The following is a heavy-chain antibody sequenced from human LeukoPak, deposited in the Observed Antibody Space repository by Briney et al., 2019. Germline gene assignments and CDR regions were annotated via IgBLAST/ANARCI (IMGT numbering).Heavy chain of an antibody. CDR3: ARDLKRLAAVQPPEFDY. CDR1: GFIFDDYG. CDR2: INWKGGST. J-gene: IGHJ4*02. V-gene: IGHV3-20*04. Sequence: GSLRLSCAASGFIFDDYGMSWVRQAPGKGLEWVSGINWKGGSTGYGDSVEGRFTISRDNAKNSLYLQMNGLRAEDTALYYCARDLKRLAAVQPPEFDYRGQRTLVTVSS. D-gene: IGHD6-13*01.